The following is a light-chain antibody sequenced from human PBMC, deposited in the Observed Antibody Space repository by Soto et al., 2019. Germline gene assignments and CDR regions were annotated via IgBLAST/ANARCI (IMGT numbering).Light chain of an antibody. CDR1: QSVSSSY. CDR2: GAS. V-gene: IGKV3-20*01. Sequence: EIVLTQSPGTISLSPGERATLSCRASQSVSSSYLAWYQQKPGQAPRLLIYGASSRATGIPDRFSGSGSGTDFTLTISRLEPEDFAMYYCQQYGSSPEWTFGQGTKVEIK. CDR3: QQYGSSPEWT. J-gene: IGKJ1*01.